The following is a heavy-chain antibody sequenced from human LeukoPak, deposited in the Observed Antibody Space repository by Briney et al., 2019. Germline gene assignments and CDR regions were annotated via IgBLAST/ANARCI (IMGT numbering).Heavy chain of an antibody. CDR2: INHSGST. Sequence: SETLSLTCAVYGGSFSGYYWSWIRQPPGKGLEWVGEINHSGSTNYNPSLKNRVTISVVTSKNHSSLKRSSVTAADTAVYYCARGRPYYDYVWGSYRSALVDYWGQGTLVTVSS. D-gene: IGHD3-16*02. CDR3: ARGRPYYDYVWGSYRSALVDY. J-gene: IGHJ4*02. V-gene: IGHV4-34*01. CDR1: GGSFSGYY.